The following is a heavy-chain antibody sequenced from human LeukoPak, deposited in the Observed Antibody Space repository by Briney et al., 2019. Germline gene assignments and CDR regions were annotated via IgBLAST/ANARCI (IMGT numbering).Heavy chain of an antibody. D-gene: IGHD7-27*01. Sequence: SETLSLTCTVSGGSISSSSYYWGWIRQPPGKGLEWIGSIYYSGSTYYNPSLKSRVTISVDTSKNQFSLKLSSVTAADTAVYCCARGNWGWRDLDYWGQGTLVTVSS. CDR3: ARGNWGWRDLDY. CDR1: GGSISSSSYY. V-gene: IGHV4-39*07. J-gene: IGHJ4*02. CDR2: IYYSGST.